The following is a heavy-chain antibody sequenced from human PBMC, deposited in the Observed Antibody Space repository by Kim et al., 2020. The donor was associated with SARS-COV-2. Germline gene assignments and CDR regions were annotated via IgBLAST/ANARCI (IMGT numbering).Heavy chain of an antibody. CDR2: ISSSGGST. J-gene: IGHJ4*02. Sequence: GGSLRLSCAASGFTFSSYAMSWVRQAPGKGLEWVSGISSSGGSTYYADSVKGRFTISRDNSRNTLYLQMNSLRAEDTAVYYCASQGIGRYCSGGSCYFFDYWGQGTLVTVSS. CDR3: ASQGIGRYCSGGSCYFFDY. CDR1: GFTFSSYA. D-gene: IGHD2-15*01. V-gene: IGHV3-23*01.